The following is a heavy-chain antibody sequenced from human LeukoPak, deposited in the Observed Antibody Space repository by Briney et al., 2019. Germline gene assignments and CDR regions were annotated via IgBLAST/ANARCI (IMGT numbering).Heavy chain of an antibody. J-gene: IGHJ4*02. D-gene: IGHD6-19*01. CDR1: GFTFSNFW. Sequence: GGSLRLSCAASGFTFSNFWMTWVRQAPGKGLEWVAIIKQDGSQKYYVDSVKGRFTISRDNARNSLYLQMNSLRAEDTAVYWTVAGTTYWGRGNLVTVSS. CDR3: VAGTTY. CDR2: IKQDGSQK. V-gene: IGHV3-7*05.